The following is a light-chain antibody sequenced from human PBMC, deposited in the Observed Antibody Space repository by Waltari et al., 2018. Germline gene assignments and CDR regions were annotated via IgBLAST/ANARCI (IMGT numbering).Light chain of an antibody. V-gene: IGLV4-69*01. CDR2: VNSDGSH. CDR3: QTGGHGTWV. J-gene: IGLJ3*02. CDR1: SGHSSNV. Sequence: QLVLTQSPSVSASLGASVKLTCTLGSGHSSNVIAWHQQQPEKGPRYLMKVNSDGSHSKGDKIPDRFSGSSSGAEHYLTISSLQSEDEADYYCQTGGHGTWVFGGGTKLTVL.